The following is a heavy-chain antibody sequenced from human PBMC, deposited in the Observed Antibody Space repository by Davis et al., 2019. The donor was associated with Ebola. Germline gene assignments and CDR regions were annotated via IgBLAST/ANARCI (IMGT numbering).Heavy chain of an antibody. V-gene: IGHV4-59*01. J-gene: IGHJ4*02. CDR1: GGSFSGYY. Sequence: MPSETLSLTCAVYGGSFSGYYWSWIRQPPGKGLEWIWYIYYSGSTNYNPSLKSRVTISVDTSKNQFSLKLSSVTAADTAVYYCAAGRWYYFDYWGQGTLVTVSS. CDR2: IYYSGST. CDR3: AAGRWYYFDY. D-gene: IGHD6-13*01.